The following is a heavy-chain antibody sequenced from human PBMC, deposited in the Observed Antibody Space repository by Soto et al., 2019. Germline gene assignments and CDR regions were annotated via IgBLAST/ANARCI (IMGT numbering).Heavy chain of an antibody. J-gene: IGHJ4*02. CDR2: IYYSGST. CDR3: ARDPNRKYYFDH. V-gene: IGHV4-31*03. Sequence: QVQLQESGPGLVKPSQTLSLTCTVSGGSISSGGYYWSWIRQHPGKALEWIGYIYYSGSTNYNPSLRSRVTISVDTSKNPFSLKLSSVTAADTAVYYCARDPNRKYYFDHWGQGTLVTVSS. CDR1: GGSISSGGYY.